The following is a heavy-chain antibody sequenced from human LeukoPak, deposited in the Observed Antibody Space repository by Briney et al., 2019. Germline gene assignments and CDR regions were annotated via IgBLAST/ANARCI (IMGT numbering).Heavy chain of an antibody. CDR2: INHSGST. V-gene: IGHV4-34*01. D-gene: IGHD6-6*01. CDR1: GGSFSGYY. Sequence: PSETLSLTCAVYGGSFSGYYWSWIRQPPGKGLEWIGEINHSGSTSYNPSLKSRVTISVDTSKNQFSLKLSSVTAADTAVYYCARGFSSTSFDYWGQGTLVTVSS. J-gene: IGHJ4*02. CDR3: ARGFSSTSFDY.